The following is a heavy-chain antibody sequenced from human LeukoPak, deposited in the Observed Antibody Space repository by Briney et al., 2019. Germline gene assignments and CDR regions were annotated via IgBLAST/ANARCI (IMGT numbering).Heavy chain of an antibody. D-gene: IGHD6-19*01. CDR3: ATGHSSGWYYFDY. J-gene: IGHJ4*02. CDR1: GYTLTDLS. CDR2: FDPEDGET. V-gene: IGHV1-24*01. Sequence: ASVKVSCKVSGYTLTDLSMHWVRQAPGKGLEWMGGFDPEDGETIYAQKFQGRVTMTEDTSTDTAYMELSSLRSEDTAVYYCATGHSSGWYYFDYWGQGTLVTVSS.